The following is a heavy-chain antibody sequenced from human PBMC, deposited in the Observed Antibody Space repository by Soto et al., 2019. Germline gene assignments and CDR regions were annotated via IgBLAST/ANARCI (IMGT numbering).Heavy chain of an antibody. D-gene: IGHD2-2*01. Sequence: ASVKVSCKAPGYTFTNYAMHWVRQAPGQRLDRMGWINPGNGNTKYSQRFQGRVAITRDTSASTAYMELSSVRSEDSAVYYCARAPLAPAAMGYNWFDPWGQGTLVTVSS. V-gene: IGHV1-3*01. CDR2: INPGNGNT. J-gene: IGHJ5*02. CDR3: ARAPLAPAAMGYNWFDP. CDR1: GYTFTNYA.